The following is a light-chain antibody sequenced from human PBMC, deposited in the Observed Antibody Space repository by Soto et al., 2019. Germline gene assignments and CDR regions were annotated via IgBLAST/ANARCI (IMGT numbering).Light chain of an antibody. Sequence: DIQMTQSPSTLSASVGDRVTITCRASQSISSWLAWYQQKPGKAPKLLIYKASNLESGVPSRFSGSGSGTEFTLTISSLQPDDFATYYCQQYSSFRTFGQGTKVEIK. CDR2: KAS. CDR1: QSISSW. CDR3: QQYSSFRT. J-gene: IGKJ1*01. V-gene: IGKV1-5*03.